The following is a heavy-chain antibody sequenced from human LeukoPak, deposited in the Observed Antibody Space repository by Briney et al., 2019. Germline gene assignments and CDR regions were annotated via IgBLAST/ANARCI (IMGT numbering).Heavy chain of an antibody. CDR3: ARRGNQFDY. CDR2: INHSGST. J-gene: IGHJ4*02. D-gene: IGHD1-14*01. Sequence: PSETLSLTCAVYGGSFSGYYWSWIRQPPGKGLEWIGEINHSGSTNYNPSLKSRVTISTDTSKNQLSLQLTSVTAADTAVYYCARRGNQFDYWGQGTLVTVSS. CDR1: GGSFSGYY. V-gene: IGHV4-34*01.